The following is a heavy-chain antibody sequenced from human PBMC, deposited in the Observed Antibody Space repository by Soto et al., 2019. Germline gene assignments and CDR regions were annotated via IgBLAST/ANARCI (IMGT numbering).Heavy chain of an antibody. CDR3: ARVSSGSRGTYYYGMDV. CDR1: GGSISSGDYY. Sequence: SETLSLTCTVSGGSISSGDYYWSWIRQPPGKGLEWIGYIYYSGSTYYNPSLKSRVTISVDTSKNQFSLKLSSVTAADTAVYYCARVSSGSRGTYYYGMDVWGQGTTVTVS. CDR2: IYYSGST. V-gene: IGHV4-30-4*01. D-gene: IGHD1-26*01. J-gene: IGHJ6*02.